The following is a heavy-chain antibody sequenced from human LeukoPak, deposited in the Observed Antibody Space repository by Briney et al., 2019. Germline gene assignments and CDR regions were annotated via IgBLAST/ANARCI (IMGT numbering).Heavy chain of an antibody. CDR3: ARSPVYSSGWYFFDY. J-gene: IGHJ4*02. D-gene: IGHD6-19*01. V-gene: IGHV3-23*01. Sequence: PGGSLRLSCVVSGFTFSSYAMGWVRQAPGKGLEWVSFISDSGGTTYYADSVRGRFTISRDNSKNTLDLQMNDLRGEDTAVYYCARSPVYSSGWYFFDYWGQGTLVTVSS. CDR1: GFTFSSYA. CDR2: ISDSGGTT.